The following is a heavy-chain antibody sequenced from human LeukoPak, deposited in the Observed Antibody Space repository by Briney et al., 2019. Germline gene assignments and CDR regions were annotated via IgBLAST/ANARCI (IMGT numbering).Heavy chain of an antibody. CDR3: AQVYSDTSPRPNY. CDR2: VFYDGST. D-gene: IGHD1-26*01. J-gene: IGHJ4*02. CDR1: GASFASYY. V-gene: IGHV4-59*01. Sequence: SETLSLTCTASGASFASYYWNWIRQPPGKGLEWIGCVFYDGSTNYNPSLKSRVTISVDTSKIQFSLNLSSVTAADTAVYYCAQVYSDTSPRPNYWGRGTLVTVSS.